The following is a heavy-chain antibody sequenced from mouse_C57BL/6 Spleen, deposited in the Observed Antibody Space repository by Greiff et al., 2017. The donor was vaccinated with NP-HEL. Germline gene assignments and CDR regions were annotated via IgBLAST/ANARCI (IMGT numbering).Heavy chain of an antibody. J-gene: IGHJ4*01. CDR3: ARDYGSPYAMDY. CDR1: GYTFTSYW. CDR2: IYPGSGST. V-gene: IGHV1-55*01. D-gene: IGHD1-1*01. Sequence: QVQLQQPGAELVKPGASVKMSCKASGYTFTSYWITWVKQRPGQGPELIGDIYPGSGSTNYNEKFKSKATLTVDTSSSTAYMQLSSLTSEDSAVYYCARDYGSPYAMDYWGQGTSVTVSS.